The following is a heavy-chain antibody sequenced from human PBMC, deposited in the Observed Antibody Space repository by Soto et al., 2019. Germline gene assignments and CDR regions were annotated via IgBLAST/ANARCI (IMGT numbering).Heavy chain of an antibody. J-gene: IGHJ4*02. CDR2: ISSNGGST. Sequence: GGSLRLSCAASGFTFSSYAMHWVRQAPGKGLEYVSAISSNGGSTYYANSVKGRFTISRDNSKNTLYLQMGSLRAEDMAVYYCARGYCSSTSCLIDYWGQGTLVTVSS. CDR3: ARGYCSSTSCLIDY. CDR1: GFTFSSYA. D-gene: IGHD2-2*01. V-gene: IGHV3-64*01.